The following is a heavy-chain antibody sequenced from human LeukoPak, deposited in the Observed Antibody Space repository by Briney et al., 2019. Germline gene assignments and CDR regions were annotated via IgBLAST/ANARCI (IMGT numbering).Heavy chain of an antibody. CDR2: IISSSSNI. CDR3: ALASTSCSSNNCYSPS. J-gene: IGHJ4*02. V-gene: IGHV3-21*01. CDR1: GFTFSGYS. D-gene: IGHD2-2*02. Sequence: PGGSLRLSCAASGFTFSGYSMNWVRQAPGKGLEWVSSIISSSSNIYYADPVKGGFTISRDNTKNSLYLQMNSLRAEETVLYYWALASTSCSSNNCYSPSWGQGTLVTVSS.